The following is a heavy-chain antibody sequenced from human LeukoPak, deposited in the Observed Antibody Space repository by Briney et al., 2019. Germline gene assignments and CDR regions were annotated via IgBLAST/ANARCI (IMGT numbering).Heavy chain of an antibody. CDR3: ARESGKGAFDI. J-gene: IGHJ3*02. V-gene: IGHV3-21*01. Sequence: PGGSLRLSCVASGFTLSSYNMKWVRQAPGKRLEWASSISWRSSDIEYADSVKGRFTISRDNSKNTVFLQMNSLRIEDTAVYYCARESGKGAFDIWGHGTMVIVSS. CDR1: GFTLSSYN. CDR2: ISWRSSDI. D-gene: IGHD3-10*01.